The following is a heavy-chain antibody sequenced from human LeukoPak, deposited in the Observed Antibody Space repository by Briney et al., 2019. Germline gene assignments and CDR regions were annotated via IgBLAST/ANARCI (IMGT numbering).Heavy chain of an antibody. D-gene: IGHD3-10*01. CDR2: ISSGGTYE. CDR1: GFTFSNYV. CDR3: ARDSTYYYDSGSSGPHYFDN. Sequence: GGSLRLSCAASGFTFSNYVMHWVRQAPGKGLEWVSLISSGGTYEYYADSVKGRFTISRDNSKNTLYLQLNSLRAEDTAVYYCARDSTYYYDSGSSGPHYFDNWGQGALVTVSS. V-gene: IGHV3-30-3*01. J-gene: IGHJ4*02.